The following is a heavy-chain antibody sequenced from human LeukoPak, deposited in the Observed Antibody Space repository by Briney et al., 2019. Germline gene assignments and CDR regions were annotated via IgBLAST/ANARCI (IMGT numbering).Heavy chain of an antibody. CDR1: GGSISSGGYY. Sequence: SETLSLTCTVSGGSISSGGYYWSWIRQHPGKGLEWIGYIYYSGSTHYNPSLKSRVTISVDTSKNQFSLKLSSVTAADTAVYYCAREKGASEEGFPLDAFDIWGQGTMVTVSS. CDR2: IYYSGST. V-gene: IGHV4-31*03. J-gene: IGHJ3*02. D-gene: IGHD2/OR15-2a*01. CDR3: AREKGASEEGFPLDAFDI.